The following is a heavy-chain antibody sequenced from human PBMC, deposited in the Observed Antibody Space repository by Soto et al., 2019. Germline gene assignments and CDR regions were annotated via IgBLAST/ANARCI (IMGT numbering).Heavy chain of an antibody. CDR1: GYSISSGCY. Sequence: SENLSLTCAVSGYSISSGCYWGWIRQPPGKGLEWIGSIYHSGSTYYNPSLKSRVTISVDTSKNQFSLKLSSVTAADTAVYYCAREIAAAGRRLFDYWGQGPLVTVS. CDR2: IYHSGST. V-gene: IGHV4-38-2*02. D-gene: IGHD6-13*01. CDR3: AREIAAAGRRLFDY. J-gene: IGHJ4*02.